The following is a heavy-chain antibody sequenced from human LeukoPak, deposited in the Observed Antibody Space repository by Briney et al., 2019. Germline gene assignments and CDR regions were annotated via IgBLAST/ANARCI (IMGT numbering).Heavy chain of an antibody. Sequence: GGSLRLSCAASGFTFSDHYIDRVRQAPGKGLEWVGRSRNEANSYTTSYAASVKGRFTISRDDSKNSLYLQMNSLKTEDTAVYYCTRIAAVGTHFDYWGQGTLVTVSS. V-gene: IGHV3-72*01. CDR2: SRNEANSYTT. J-gene: IGHJ4*02. CDR3: TRIAAVGTHFDY. CDR1: GFTFSDHY. D-gene: IGHD6-13*01.